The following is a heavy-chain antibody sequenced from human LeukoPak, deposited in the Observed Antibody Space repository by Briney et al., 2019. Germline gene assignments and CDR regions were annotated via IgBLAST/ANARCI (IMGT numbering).Heavy chain of an antibody. CDR1: GGSISSSSYY. J-gene: IGHJ3*02. D-gene: IGHD5-18*01. CDR3: ARDQGLDTAMVTSAFDI. CDR2: IYYSGST. V-gene: IGHV4-39*07. Sequence: PSETLSLTCTVSGGSISSSSYYWGWTRQPPGKGLEWIGSIYYSGSTYYNPSLKSRVTISVDTSKNQFSLKLSSVTAADTAVYYCARDQGLDTAMVTSAFDIWGQGTMVTVSS.